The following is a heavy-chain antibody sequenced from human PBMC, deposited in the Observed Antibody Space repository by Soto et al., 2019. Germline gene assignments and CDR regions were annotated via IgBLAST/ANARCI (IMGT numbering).Heavy chain of an antibody. J-gene: IGHJ3*02. V-gene: IGHV3-73*01. CDR2: IRSKANSYAT. CDR1: GFTFSGSA. D-gene: IGHD3-3*01. CDR3: TRPAWLLSDHDAFDI. Sequence: GGSLRLSCAASGFTFSGSAMHWVRQASGKGLEWVGRIRSKANSYATAYAASVKGRFTISRDDSKNTAYLQMNSLKTEDTAVYYFTRPAWLLSDHDAFDIWGQGTMVT.